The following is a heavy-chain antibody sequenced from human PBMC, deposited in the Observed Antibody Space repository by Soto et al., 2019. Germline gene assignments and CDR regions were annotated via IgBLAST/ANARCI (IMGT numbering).Heavy chain of an antibody. V-gene: IGHV3-7*02. Sequence: PGGSLRLSCAASGFTFRNYWMSWVRQAPGKGLEWVANIKEDGSEKYYVDSVRGRFTISRDNAKNSLYLEMNSLRAEDTAVYYCASVLYYHDSSAFYSSAEYFHYWGQGTLVTVSS. CDR1: GFTFRNYW. D-gene: IGHD3-22*01. CDR3: ASVLYYHDSSAFYSSAEYFHY. J-gene: IGHJ1*01. CDR2: IKEDGSEK.